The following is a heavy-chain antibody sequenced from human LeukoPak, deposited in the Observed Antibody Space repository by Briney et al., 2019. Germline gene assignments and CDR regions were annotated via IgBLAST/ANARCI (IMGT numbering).Heavy chain of an antibody. J-gene: IGHJ4*02. CDR2: ISSSSSYI. Sequence: GGSLRLSCAASGFTFSSYSMNWVRQAPGKGLEWVSSISSSSSYIYCADSVKGRFTISRDNAKNSLYLQMNSLRAEDTAVYYCARDQANYSRFDYWGQGTLVTVSS. V-gene: IGHV3-21*01. D-gene: IGHD1-7*01. CDR1: GFTFSSYS. CDR3: ARDQANYSRFDY.